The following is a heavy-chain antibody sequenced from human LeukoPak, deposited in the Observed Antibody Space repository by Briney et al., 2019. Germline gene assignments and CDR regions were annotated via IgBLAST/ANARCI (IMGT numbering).Heavy chain of an antibody. J-gene: IGHJ4*02. Sequence: GASVKVSCKASGYTFTNYGISWVRQAPGQGLECMGWISAYNGNTNYAQRFQGRVTMTTDTSTSTAYMELRSLRSDDTAVYYCARVGVDDSGNIIKYFFDYWGQGTLVTVSS. CDR3: ARVGVDDSGNIIKYFFDY. CDR2: ISAYNGNT. CDR1: GYTFTNYG. D-gene: IGHD4-23*01. V-gene: IGHV1-18*01.